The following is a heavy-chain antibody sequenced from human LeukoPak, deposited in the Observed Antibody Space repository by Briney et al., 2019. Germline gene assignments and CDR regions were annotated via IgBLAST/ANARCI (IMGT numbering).Heavy chain of an antibody. J-gene: IGHJ6*02. V-gene: IGHV1-69*04. CDR1: GGTFSSYA. Sequence: GASVKVSCKASGGTFSSYAISWVRQAPGQGLEWMGRIIPILGIANYAQKFHGRVTITADKSTSTAYMELSSLRSEDTAVYYCARLVGDADGVPDYYGMDVWGQGTTVTVSS. D-gene: IGHD1-26*01. CDR2: IIPILGIA. CDR3: ARLVGDADGVPDYYGMDV.